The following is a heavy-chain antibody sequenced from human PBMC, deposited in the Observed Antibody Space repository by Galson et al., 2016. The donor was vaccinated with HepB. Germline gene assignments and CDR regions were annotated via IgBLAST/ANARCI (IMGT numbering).Heavy chain of an antibody. CDR1: GGSLSSNPYS. D-gene: IGHD2-2*01. J-gene: IGHJ4*02. CDR3: ARHGSTSTSCPGYY. V-gene: IGHV4-39*01. Sequence: ETLSLTCTVSGGSLSSNPYSWGWIRQPPGKGLEWIGSFYYSGSTYYNPPLKSRVTISVDTSKNQFSLKLNSVTAADTAVYHCARHGSTSTSCPGYYWGQGTLVTVSP. CDR2: FYYSGST.